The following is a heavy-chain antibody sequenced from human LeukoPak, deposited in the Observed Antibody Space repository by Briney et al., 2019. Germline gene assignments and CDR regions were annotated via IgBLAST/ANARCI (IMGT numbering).Heavy chain of an antibody. CDR3: ASNWGSYPDC. D-gene: IGHD1-26*01. CDR2: IKEDGSEK. J-gene: IGHJ4*02. Sequence: GGSLRLSCAASGFTFSNYWMTWVRQAPGKGLEWVANIKEDGSEKYYVDSVKGRFSISRDNAKNSLYLQMNSLRADDTALYYCASNWGSYPDCWGQGALVTVSS. CDR1: GFTFSNYW. V-gene: IGHV3-7*01.